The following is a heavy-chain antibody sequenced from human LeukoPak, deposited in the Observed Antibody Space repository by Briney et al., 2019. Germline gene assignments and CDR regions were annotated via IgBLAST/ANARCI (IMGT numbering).Heavy chain of an antibody. J-gene: IGHJ4*02. CDR2: ISHDGII. CDR1: GFTFSSYV. CDR3: ARDWVYKIDY. Sequence: RPGGSLRLSCETAGFTFSSYVMHWVRRTPGKGLVWVSRISHDGIISYADSVRGRFTISRDNAKNTLILQMNSPRVEDTAVYYCARDWVYKIDYWGRGTLVTVSS. V-gene: IGHV3-74*01. D-gene: IGHD5-24*01.